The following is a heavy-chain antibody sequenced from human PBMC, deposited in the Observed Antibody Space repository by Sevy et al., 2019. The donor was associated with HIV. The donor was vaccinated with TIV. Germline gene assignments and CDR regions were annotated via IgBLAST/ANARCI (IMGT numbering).Heavy chain of an antibody. CDR3: AKGYHDYVWGSYRAPFDY. D-gene: IGHD3-16*02. CDR1: GFTFSSYD. J-gene: IGHJ4*02. V-gene: IGHV3-23*01. Sequence: GGSLRLSCAASGFTFSSYDMSWVRQAPGKGLEWVSAISGSGGSTYYADSVKGRFTISRDNSKNTLYLQMNSLRAEDTAVYYCAKGYHDYVWGSYRAPFDYWGQGTLVTVSS. CDR2: ISGSGGST.